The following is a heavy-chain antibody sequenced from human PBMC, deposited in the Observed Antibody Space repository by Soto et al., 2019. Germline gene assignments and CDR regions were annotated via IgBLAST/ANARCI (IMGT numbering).Heavy chain of an antibody. J-gene: IGHJ6*03. CDR3: ARVYVVWGVIITVLDYYYMDV. D-gene: IGHD3-10*01. Sequence: GSLRLSCAASWFTFEDYGMSWVRPAPGKGLEWVSGINWNGGSTGYADSVKGRFTISRDNAKNSLYLQMNSLRAEDTALYHCARVYVVWGVIITVLDYYYMDVWGKGTTVTVSS. V-gene: IGHV3-20*01. CDR2: INWNGGST. CDR1: WFTFEDYG.